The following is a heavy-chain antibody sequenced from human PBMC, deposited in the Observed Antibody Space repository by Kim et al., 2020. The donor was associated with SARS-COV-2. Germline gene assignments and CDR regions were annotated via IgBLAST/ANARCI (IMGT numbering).Heavy chain of an antibody. J-gene: IGHJ4*02. CDR2: ISYDGSNK. CDR3: ARTYDYVWGSYRYTPSNHFVY. Sequence: GGSLRLSCAASGFTFSSYAMHWVRQAPGKGLEWVAVISYDGSNKYYADSVKGRFTISRDNSKNTLYLQMNSLRAEDTAVYYCARTYDYVWGSYRYTPSNHFVYWGQGTLVTVSS. V-gene: IGHV3-30*04. CDR1: GFTFSSYA. D-gene: IGHD3-16*02.